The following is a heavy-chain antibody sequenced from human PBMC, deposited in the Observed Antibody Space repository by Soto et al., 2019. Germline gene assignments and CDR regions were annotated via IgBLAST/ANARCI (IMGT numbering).Heavy chain of an antibody. CDR1: GYSFTSYW. J-gene: IGHJ4*02. D-gene: IGHD4-17*01. CDR2: IYPGDSDT. CDR3: ASRPGYGDYEEDY. V-gene: IGHV5-51*01. Sequence: PXESVKISCKGSGYSFTSYWIGWVGQMPGKGLEWMGIIYPGDSDTRYSPSFQGQVTISADKSISTAYLQWSSLKASDTAMYYCASRPGYGDYEEDYWGQGTLVTVSS.